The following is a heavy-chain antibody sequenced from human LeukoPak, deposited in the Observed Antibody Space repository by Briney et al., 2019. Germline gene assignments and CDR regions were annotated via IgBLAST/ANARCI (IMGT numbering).Heavy chain of an antibody. Sequence: GGSLRLSCVASGFTFSNYWMSWVRQAPGKGLEWVSGISGSGGSTYYAESVKGRLTISRDNSKNTLYLQMNSLRAEDTAVYYCAKSSLAHQGYYYGMDVWGQGTTVTVSS. CDR3: AKSSLAHQGYYYGMDV. CDR1: GFTFSNYW. CDR2: ISGSGGST. J-gene: IGHJ6*02. V-gene: IGHV3-23*01.